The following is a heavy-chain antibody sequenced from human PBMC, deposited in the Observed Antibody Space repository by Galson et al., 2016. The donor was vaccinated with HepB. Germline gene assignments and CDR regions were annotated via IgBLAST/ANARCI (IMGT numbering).Heavy chain of an antibody. CDR2: ISGSGGST. Sequence: SLRLSCAASGFTFSSYAMSWVRQAPGKGLEWVSAISGSGGSTYYADSVKGRFTISRDNSKNTLYLQMNSLRAEDTAVYYCAKVGLAAAAMIGGDAFGIWGQGTMVTVPS. CDR3: AKVGLAAAAMIGGDAFGI. D-gene: IGHD6-13*01. J-gene: IGHJ3*02. CDR1: GFTFSSYA. V-gene: IGHV3-23*01.